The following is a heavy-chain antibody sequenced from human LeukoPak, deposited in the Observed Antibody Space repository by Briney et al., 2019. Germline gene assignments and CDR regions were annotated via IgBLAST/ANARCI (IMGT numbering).Heavy chain of an antibody. J-gene: IGHJ4*02. V-gene: IGHV3-23*01. CDR2: ISGSGSGT. Sequence: PGGSLRLSCAASRFTFSSYAMSWVRQAPGKGLEWVSTISGSGSGTYYADSVKGRFTISRDNSKNTLYLQMNSLRAEDTAVYYCAKDLFGDGYNFDYWGQGTLVTVSS. CDR3: AKDLFGDGYNFDY. CDR1: RFTFSSYA. D-gene: IGHD5-24*01.